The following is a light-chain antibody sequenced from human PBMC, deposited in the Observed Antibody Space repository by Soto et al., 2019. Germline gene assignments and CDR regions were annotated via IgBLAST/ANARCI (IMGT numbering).Light chain of an antibody. CDR1: QSVSSSY. J-gene: IGKJ1*01. V-gene: IGKV3-15*01. CDR3: QQYNNWPPTWT. Sequence: EIVMTQSPASLSVSPGEGATLSCRASQSVSSSYLAWYQQKPGQAPRLLIYGASTGATGIPARFSGSGSGTEFTLTISSLQSEDFAVYYCQQYNNWPPTWTFGQGTKVDIK. CDR2: GAS.